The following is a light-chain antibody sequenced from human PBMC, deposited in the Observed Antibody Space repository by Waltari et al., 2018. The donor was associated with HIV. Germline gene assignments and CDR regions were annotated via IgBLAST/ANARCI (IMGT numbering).Light chain of an antibody. CDR3: CSFAGSYTWL. V-gene: IGLV2-11*01. CDR2: DLP. J-gene: IGLJ2*01. Sequence: QSALTQPRSVSGSPGQSVTISCTGTSSDVGGYNYVSWYQQLPGKAPKLMLYDLPERPSGVPDRFSGSKSGNTASLTISGLQAEDEADYYCCSFAGSYTWLFGGGTKLTVL. CDR1: SSDVGGYNY.